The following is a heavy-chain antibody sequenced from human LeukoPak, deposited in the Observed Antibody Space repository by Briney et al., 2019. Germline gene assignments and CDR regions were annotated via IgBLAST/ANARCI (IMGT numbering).Heavy chain of an antibody. D-gene: IGHD2-2*01. V-gene: IGHV3-30*18. CDR3: AKEGSQYASSWFDH. CDR1: GFTFSSYG. Sequence: PGGSLRLSCAASGFTFSSYGMQWVRQAPGMGPEWVSVISHDGTVRHYAGSVKGRFTISRDSSTNRLYLQMDSLRTEDTAVYYCAKEGSQYASSWFDHWGQGTLVTVSS. J-gene: IGHJ5*02. CDR2: ISHDGTVR.